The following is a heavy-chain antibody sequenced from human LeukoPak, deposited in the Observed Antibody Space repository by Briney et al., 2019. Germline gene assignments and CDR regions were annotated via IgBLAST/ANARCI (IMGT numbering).Heavy chain of an antibody. J-gene: IGHJ4*02. CDR3: ARDRSSEGYFDY. D-gene: IGHD3-16*02. CDR1: GFTFRSYA. Sequence: GGSLRLSCAASGFTFRSYAMYWVRQAPGKGLEWVAVISYDGSNKYYADSVKGRFTISRDNSKNTLYLQMNSLRAEDTAVYYCARDRSSEGYFDYWGQGTLVTVSS. V-gene: IGHV3-30-3*01. CDR2: ISYDGSNK.